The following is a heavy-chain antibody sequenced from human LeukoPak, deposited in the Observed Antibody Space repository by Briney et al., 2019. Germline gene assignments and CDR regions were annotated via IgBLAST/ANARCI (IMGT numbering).Heavy chain of an antibody. Sequence: ASVKVSCKVSGYTLTELSMHWVRQAPGKGLEWMGGFDPEDGETIYAQKFQGRVTMTEDTSTDTAYVELSSLRSEDTAVYYCATSGVVGATYDYWGQGTLVTVSS. J-gene: IGHJ4*02. D-gene: IGHD1-26*01. CDR3: ATSGVVGATYDY. V-gene: IGHV1-24*01. CDR1: GYTLTELS. CDR2: FDPEDGET.